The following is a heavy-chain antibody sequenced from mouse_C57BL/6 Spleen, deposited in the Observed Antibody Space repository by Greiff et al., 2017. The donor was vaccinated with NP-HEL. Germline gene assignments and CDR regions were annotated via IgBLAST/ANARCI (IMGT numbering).Heavy chain of an antibody. Sequence: QVQLQQPGAELVMPGASVKLSCKASGYTFTSYWMHWVKQRPGQGLEWIGEIDPSDSYTDYNQKFKGKSTLTVDKSSSTAYLQLTSLTSEDSAVYYCARRGYGTCCAYWGQGTLVTVSA. CDR3: ARRGYGTCCAY. J-gene: IGHJ3*01. CDR2: IDPSDSYT. D-gene: IGHD1-1*01. CDR1: GYTFTSYW. V-gene: IGHV1-69*01.